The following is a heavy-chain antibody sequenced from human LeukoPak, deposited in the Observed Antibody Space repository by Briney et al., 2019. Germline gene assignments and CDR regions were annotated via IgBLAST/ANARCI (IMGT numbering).Heavy chain of an antibody. CDR2: ISRRGNT. Sequence: SETLSLTCAVYGGSFRGYYWSWLRQPPGKGLEWIGQISRRGNTNYNPSLKSRVTISVDTSKNQLSLKLSTVTAADTALYYCARHGEYYFDYWGQGTLVTVSS. V-gene: IGHV4-34*01. D-gene: IGHD3-10*01. J-gene: IGHJ4*02. CDR3: ARHGEYYFDY. CDR1: GGSFRGYY.